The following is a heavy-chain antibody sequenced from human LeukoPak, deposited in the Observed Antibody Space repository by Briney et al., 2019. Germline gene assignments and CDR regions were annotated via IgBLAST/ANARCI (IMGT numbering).Heavy chain of an antibody. Sequence: GGSLRLSCAASGFTFSSYAMNWVPQAPGKGLEWVSAISGGGDITYYAGSVKGRFTISRDNSKNTLYLQVSSPRADDTAVYYCAKAHSGSFYSGIHWGQGTLVTVSS. CDR1: GFTFSSYA. D-gene: IGHD1-26*01. CDR2: ISGGGDIT. V-gene: IGHV3-23*01. CDR3: AKAHSGSFYSGIH. J-gene: IGHJ4*02.